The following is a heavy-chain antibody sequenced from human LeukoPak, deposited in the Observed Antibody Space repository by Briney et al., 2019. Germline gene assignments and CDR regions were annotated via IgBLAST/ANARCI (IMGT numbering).Heavy chain of an antibody. CDR2: IKSKTDGGTT. V-gene: IGHV3-15*01. CDR1: GFTFSNAW. CDR3: TTVSYYYDNDAFDI. J-gene: IGHJ3*02. D-gene: IGHD3-22*01. Sequence: GGSLRLSCAASGFTFSNAWMSWVRQAPGKGLEWVGRIKSKTDGGTTDYAAPVKGRFTISRDDSKNTLYLQMNSLKTEDTAVYYCTTVSYYYDNDAFDIWGQGTMVTVSS.